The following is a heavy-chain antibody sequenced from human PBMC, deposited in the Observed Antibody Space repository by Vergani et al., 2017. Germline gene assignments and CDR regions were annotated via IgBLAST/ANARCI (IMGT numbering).Heavy chain of an antibody. V-gene: IGHV4-39*07. CDR2: IYYSGST. J-gene: IGHJ4*02. D-gene: IGHD2-15*01. CDR1: GGSISSSSYY. CDR3: ARDRPNIVVVVAATGSGGIDY. Sequence: QLQLQESGPGLVKPSETLSLTCTVSGGSISSSSYYWGWIRQPPGKGLEWIGGIYYSGSTYYNPSLKSRVTISVETSKNQFSRKLSSVTAADTAVYYCARDRPNIVVVVAATGSGGIDYWGQGTLVTVSS.